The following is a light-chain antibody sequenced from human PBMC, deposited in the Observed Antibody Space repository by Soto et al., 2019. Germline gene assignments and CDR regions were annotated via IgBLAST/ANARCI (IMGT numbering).Light chain of an antibody. Sequence: ELNQPASVSGSPGQSLTISCTGTSSDVGGYNYVSWYQHHPDKAPKLVIYDVTNRPSGVSNRFSGSKAGNTASLTISGLQAEDEADYYCNSYTGSATPYVFGTGTKVTVL. CDR1: SSDVGGYNY. CDR2: DVT. CDR3: NSYTGSATPYV. J-gene: IGLJ1*01. V-gene: IGLV2-14*03.